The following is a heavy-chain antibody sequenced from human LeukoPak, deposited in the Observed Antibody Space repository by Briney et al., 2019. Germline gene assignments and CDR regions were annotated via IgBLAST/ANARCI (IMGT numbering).Heavy chain of an antibody. Sequence: PGGSLRLSCAASGFTVSSNYVSWVRQAPGGGLEWVSIIFPAGTTYYADSVKGRFTISRDNSGDTLYLQMNSLRAEDTAVYYCARRDSNGYYEDWGQGTLVTVSS. CDR3: ARRDSNGYYED. CDR2: IFPAGTT. D-gene: IGHD3-22*01. J-gene: IGHJ4*02. CDR1: GFTVSSNY. V-gene: IGHV3-53*01.